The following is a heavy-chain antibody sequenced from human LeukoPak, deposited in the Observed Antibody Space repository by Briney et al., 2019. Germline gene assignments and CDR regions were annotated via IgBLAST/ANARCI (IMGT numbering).Heavy chain of an antibody. CDR2: INHRGST. V-gene: IGHV4-34*01. J-gene: IGHJ6*03. CDR1: GGSFSGYY. CDR3: ARASGYCSGGSCSVSLVYYYYMDV. Sequence: SETLSLTCAVYGGSFSGYYWSWIRQPPGKGLEWIGEINHRGSTNYNPSLKSRVTISVDTSKNQFSLKLSSVTAADTAVYYCARASGYCSGGSCSVSLVYYYYMDVWGKGTTVTVSS. D-gene: IGHD2-15*01.